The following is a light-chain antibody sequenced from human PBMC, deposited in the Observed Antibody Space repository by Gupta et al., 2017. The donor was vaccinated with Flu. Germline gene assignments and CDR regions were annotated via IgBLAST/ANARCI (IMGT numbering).Light chain of an antibody. CDR3: QHEDSYSKT. V-gene: IGKV1-5*03. CDR1: QNINTW. Sequence: DIQMTQSPSTLSASVGDRVTITCRASQNINTWLAWYQQKPGKAPNLLIYRASTLESGVPSRFSGSGSGTAFTLTISSLQPDDFATYYCQHEDSYSKTFGQGTKVEIK. CDR2: RAS. J-gene: IGKJ1*01.